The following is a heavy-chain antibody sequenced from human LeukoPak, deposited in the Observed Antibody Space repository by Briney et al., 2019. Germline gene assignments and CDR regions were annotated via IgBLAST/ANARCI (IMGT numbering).Heavy chain of an antibody. V-gene: IGHV3-53*01. J-gene: IGHJ4*02. CDR3: ARDRWGSGWYMYDY. CDR1: GFTVISNY. Sequence: GGSLRLSCAASGFTVISNYMSWVRQAPGKGLEWVSVIYSGGSTYYADSVKGRFTISRDNSKNTLYLQMNSLRAEDTAVYYCARDRWGSGWYMYDYWGQGTLVTVSS. D-gene: IGHD6-19*01. CDR2: IYSGGST.